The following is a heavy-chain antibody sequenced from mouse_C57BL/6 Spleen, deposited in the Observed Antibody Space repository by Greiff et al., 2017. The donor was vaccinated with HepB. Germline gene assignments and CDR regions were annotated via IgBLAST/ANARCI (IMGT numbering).Heavy chain of an antibody. Sequence: VQVVESGAELARPGASVKLSCKASGYTFTSYGISWVKQRTGQGLEWIGEIYPRSGNTYYNEKFKGKATLTADKSSSTAYMELRSLTSEDSAVYFCARSGLLRYYFDYWGQGTTLTVSS. D-gene: IGHD1-1*01. CDR2: IYPRSGNT. CDR3: ARSGLLRYYFDY. J-gene: IGHJ2*01. CDR1: GYTFTSYG. V-gene: IGHV1-81*01.